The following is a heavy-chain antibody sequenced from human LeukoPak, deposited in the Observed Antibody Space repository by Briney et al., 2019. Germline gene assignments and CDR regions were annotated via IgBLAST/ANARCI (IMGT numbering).Heavy chain of an antibody. CDR1: GYTFTSYG. CDR3: ARQGDGPSSGYGSY. J-gene: IGHJ4*02. D-gene: IGHD3-22*01. CDR2: ISAYNGNT. Sequence: GASVKVSFKASGYTFTSYGISWVRQAPGQGLEWMGWISAYNGNTNYAQKLQGRVTMTTDTSTSTAYMELRSLRSDDTAVYYCARQGDGPSSGYGSYWGQGTLVTVSS. V-gene: IGHV1-18*01.